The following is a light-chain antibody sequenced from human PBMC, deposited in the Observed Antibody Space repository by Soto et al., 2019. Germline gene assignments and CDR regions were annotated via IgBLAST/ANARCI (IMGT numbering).Light chain of an antibody. V-gene: IGLV2-14*01. CDR2: EVS. CDR1: SSDVGGYNY. J-gene: IGLJ1*01. Sequence: QSALTQPASVSGSPGQSITISCTGTSSDVGGYNYVSWYQQHPGKAPKLMIYEVSNRPSGVSNRFSGSKSGNTASLTISGLQADDEADYYCSSYTSSSTLDVFGTGTQLTVL. CDR3: SSYTSSSTLDV.